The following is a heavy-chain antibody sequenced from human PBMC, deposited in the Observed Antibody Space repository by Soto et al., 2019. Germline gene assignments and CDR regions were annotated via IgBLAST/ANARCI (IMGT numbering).Heavy chain of an antibody. CDR3: GGGSLRSRHFDS. J-gene: IGHJ5*01. CDR2: IVPIFGTP. CDR1: GGTFSIYA. V-gene: IGHV1-69*06. D-gene: IGHD2-15*01. Sequence: QVQLVQSGAEVKKPGSSVKVSCEASGGTFSIYAINWVRQAPGQGLEWVGGIVPIFGTPNYPQKFQGRVTITADKSTSTAYVELSSLSSEDTAVYYCGGGSLRSRHFDSWGQGTLVTVSS.